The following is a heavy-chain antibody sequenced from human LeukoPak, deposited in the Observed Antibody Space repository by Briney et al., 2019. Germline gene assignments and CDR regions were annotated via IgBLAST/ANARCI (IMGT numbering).Heavy chain of an antibody. D-gene: IGHD3-22*01. Sequence: GESLKISCKGSGYSFTSYWIGWVRQMPGKGLEWMGIIYPGDSDTRYSPSFQGQVTTSADKSISTAYLQWSSLKASDTAMYYCARMTYDSSGYYLYYFDYWGQGTLVTVSS. J-gene: IGHJ4*02. CDR2: IYPGDSDT. V-gene: IGHV5-51*01. CDR3: ARMTYDSSGYYLYYFDY. CDR1: GYSFTSYW.